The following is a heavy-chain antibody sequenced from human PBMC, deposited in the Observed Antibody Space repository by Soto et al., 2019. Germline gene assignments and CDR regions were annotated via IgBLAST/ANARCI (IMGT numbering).Heavy chain of an antibody. J-gene: IGHJ5*02. V-gene: IGHV4-59*01. CDR1: GGSISIYY. D-gene: IGHD3-22*01. CDR3: ARDVVVYYDSSGYYSNRFDP. CDR2: ISYSGTT. Sequence: SETLSLTCTVSGGSISIYYWSWIRQPPGKGMEWIGYISYSGTTNYNPSLKGRVTISVDTSKNQFSLNLSSVTAADTAVYYCARDVVVYYDSSGYYSNRFDPWGQGTLVTVSS.